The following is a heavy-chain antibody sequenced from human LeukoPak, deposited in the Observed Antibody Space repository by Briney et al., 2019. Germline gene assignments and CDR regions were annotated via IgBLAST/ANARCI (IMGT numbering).Heavy chain of an antibody. Sequence: GGSLRLSCAASGFIFAGYCMHWVRQVPGKGLGWVTVISSDGTKDYYAESVKGRVTISRDNANNTLYLQMNSLRPEDTAVYFCVRGGANPNFAYMDVWGRGTMVAVSS. CDR3: VRGGANPNFAYMDV. D-gene: IGHD3-9*01. CDR2: ISSDGTKD. J-gene: IGHJ6*03. CDR1: GFIFAGYC. V-gene: IGHV3-30*03.